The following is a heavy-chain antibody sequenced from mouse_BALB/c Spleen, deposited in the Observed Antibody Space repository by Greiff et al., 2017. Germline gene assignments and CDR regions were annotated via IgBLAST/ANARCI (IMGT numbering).Heavy chain of an antibody. J-gene: IGHJ4*01. D-gene: IGHD2-14*01. CDR1: GFTFSSNA. Sequence: EVQLVESGGGLVKPGGSLKLSCAASGFTFSSNAMSWVRQTPEKRLEWVATISSGGSYTYYPDSVKGRFTISRDNAKHTLYLQMSSLRSEDTAMYYCARGGSTSAMDYWGQGTSVTVSS. CDR2: ISSGGSYT. CDR3: ARGGSTSAMDY. V-gene: IGHV5-9-3*01.